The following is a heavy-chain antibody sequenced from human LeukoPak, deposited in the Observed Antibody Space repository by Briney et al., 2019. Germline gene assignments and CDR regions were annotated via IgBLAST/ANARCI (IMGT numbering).Heavy chain of an antibody. V-gene: IGHV1-2*06. CDR3: ASHYGPGPV. Sequence: ASVKVSCKASGYTFTDHHVHWVGQAPGQGLEWIGRIHPKSGDTDYAQKFQGRATMTRDTSITTAYMALTSLISDDTAVYFCASHYGPGPVWGQGTLVTVS. CDR2: IHPKSGDT. J-gene: IGHJ4*02. CDR1: GYTFTDHH. D-gene: IGHD3-10*01.